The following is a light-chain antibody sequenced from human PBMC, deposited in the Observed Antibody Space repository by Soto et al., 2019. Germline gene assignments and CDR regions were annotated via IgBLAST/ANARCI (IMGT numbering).Light chain of an antibody. CDR2: GAS. Sequence: EIVMTQSPATLSFSPGERATLSCRASQSVSSNLAWYQQKPGQAPRLLIYGASTRATGIPARFSGSGSGTEFTLTISSLQSEDFAVYYCQQYNNWPPHTFGGGTKVDIK. V-gene: IGKV3-15*01. CDR1: QSVSSN. J-gene: IGKJ4*01. CDR3: QQYNNWPPHT.